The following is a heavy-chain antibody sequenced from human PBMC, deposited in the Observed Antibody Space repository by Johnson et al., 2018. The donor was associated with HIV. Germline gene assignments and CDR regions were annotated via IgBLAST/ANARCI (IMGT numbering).Heavy chain of an antibody. D-gene: IGHD1-26*01. CDR2: IKCDGSEK. CDR1: GFTFSSSW. Sequence: VQLVESGGGVVQPGRSLRLSCAASGFTFSSSWMHWVCQAPEKGLEWVADIKCDGSEKYYVDSVKGRLTISRDNAKNSLYLQVNSLRAEDMTVYYCVRDRVGATAFDMWGQGTMVAVSS. CDR3: VRDRVGATAFDM. V-gene: IGHV3-52*01. J-gene: IGHJ3*02.